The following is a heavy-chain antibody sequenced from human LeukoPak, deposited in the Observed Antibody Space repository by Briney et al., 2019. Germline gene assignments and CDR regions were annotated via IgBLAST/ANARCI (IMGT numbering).Heavy chain of an antibody. V-gene: IGHV3-74*01. CDR3: ATLSAAGTNY. J-gene: IGHJ4*02. Sequence: GGSLRLSCAASGFTFSRYWMHWVRQAPGKGLVWVSRPDYDGSDTSYADSVRGRFTISRDNAKNTLYLQMNSLSAEVTAVYYCATLSAAGTNYWGQGTLVTVSS. D-gene: IGHD6-13*01. CDR1: GFTFSRYW. CDR2: PDYDGSDT.